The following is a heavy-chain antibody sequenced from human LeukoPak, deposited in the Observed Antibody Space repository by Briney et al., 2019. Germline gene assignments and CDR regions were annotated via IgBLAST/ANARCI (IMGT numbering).Heavy chain of an antibody. CDR2: ISAYNGNT. CDR1: GYTFTSYG. Sequence: ASVKVSCKASGYTFTSYGISWVRQAPGQGLEWMGWISAYNGNTNYAQKLQGRVTMTTDTSTSTAYMELRSLRSDDTAVYYCARHIPTVTTGWFDPWGQGTLVTVSS. CDR3: ARHIPTVTTGWFDP. V-gene: IGHV1-18*01. J-gene: IGHJ5*02. D-gene: IGHD4-17*01.